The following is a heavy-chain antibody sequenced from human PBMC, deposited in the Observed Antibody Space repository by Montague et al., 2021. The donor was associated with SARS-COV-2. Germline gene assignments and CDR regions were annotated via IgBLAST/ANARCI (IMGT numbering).Heavy chain of an antibody. CDR2: INYSGST. V-gene: IGHV4-59*01. J-gene: IGHJ3*02. D-gene: IGHD3-3*01. Sequence: SETLSLTCTVSGGSISSYYWSWIRQPPGKGLEWIGYINYSGSTNXNPSLKSRVTISVDTSKNQFSLKLSSVTAADTAVYYCARDKGLTMFGVVKSPCAFDIWGQGTMVTVSS. CDR1: GGSISSYY. CDR3: ARDKGLTMFGVVKSPCAFDI.